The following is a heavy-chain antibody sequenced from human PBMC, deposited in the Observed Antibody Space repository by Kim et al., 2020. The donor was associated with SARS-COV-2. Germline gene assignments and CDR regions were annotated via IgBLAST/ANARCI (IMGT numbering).Heavy chain of an antibody. D-gene: IGHD3-10*01. CDR2: INHSGST. J-gene: IGHJ6*02. CDR3: ARVALADSWFSWVGTDKHYYYGMDV. Sequence: SETLSLTCAVYGGSFSGYYWSWIRQPPGKGLEWIGEINHSGSTNYNPSLKSRVTISVDTSKNQFSLKLSSVTAADTAVYYCARVALADSWFSWVGTDKHYYYGMDVWGQGTTVTVSS. CDR1: GGSFSGYY. V-gene: IGHV4-34*01.